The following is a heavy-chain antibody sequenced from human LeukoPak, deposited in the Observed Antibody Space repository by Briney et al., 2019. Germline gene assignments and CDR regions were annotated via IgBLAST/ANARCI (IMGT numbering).Heavy chain of an antibody. CDR2: IYYSGST. V-gene: IGHV4-39*01. CDR1: GGSISSSSYY. D-gene: IGHD2-15*01. CDR3: ARRRYCSGGSCYPPDY. J-gene: IGHJ4*02. Sequence: PSQTLSLTCTVSGGSISSSSYYWGWIRQPPGKGLEWIGSIYYSGSTYYNPSLKSRVTISVATSKNQFSLKLSSVTAADTAVYHCARRRYCSGGSCYPPDYWGQGTLVTVSS.